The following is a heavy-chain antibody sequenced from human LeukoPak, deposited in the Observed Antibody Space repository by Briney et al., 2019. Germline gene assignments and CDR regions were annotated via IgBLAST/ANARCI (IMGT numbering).Heavy chain of an antibody. CDR3: ARDRCSSTSCRGSDWFDP. V-gene: IGHV1-18*01. D-gene: IGHD2-2*01. J-gene: IGHJ5*02. CDR1: GYTFTSYG. CDR2: ISAYNGNT. Sequence: ASVKVSCKASGYTFTSYGISWVRRAPGQGLEWMGWISAYNGNTNYAQKLQGRVTMTTDTSTSTAYMELRSLRSDDTAVYYCARDRCSSTSCRGSDWFDPWGQGTLVTVSS.